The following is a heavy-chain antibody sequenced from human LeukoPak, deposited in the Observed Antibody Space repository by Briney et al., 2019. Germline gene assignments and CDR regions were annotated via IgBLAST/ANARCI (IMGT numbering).Heavy chain of an antibody. CDR3: ARDCPVLRFLEWFNPGFDY. CDR2: ISSSSSYI. J-gene: IGHJ4*02. V-gene: IGHV3-21*01. CDR1: GFTFSSYS. Sequence: PGGSLRLSCAASGFTFSSYSMNWVRQAPGKGLEWVSSISSSSSYIYYADSVKGRFTISRDNAKNSLYLQMNSLRAEDTAVYYCARDCPVLRFLEWFNPGFDYWGQGTLVTASS. D-gene: IGHD3-3*01.